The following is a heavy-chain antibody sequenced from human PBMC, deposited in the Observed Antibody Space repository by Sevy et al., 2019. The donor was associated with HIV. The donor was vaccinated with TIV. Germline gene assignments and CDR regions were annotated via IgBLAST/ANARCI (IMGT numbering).Heavy chain of an antibody. CDR3: TPDSKKRGISALLDY. CDR2: IKSKTDGGTT. D-gene: IGHD7-27*01. J-gene: IGHJ4*02. V-gene: IGHV3-15*01. CDR1: GFTFSNAW. Sequence: GGSLRLSCAASGFTFSNAWMSWVRQAPGKGLEWVGRIKSKTDGGTTDYATPVKGRFTISRDDSKNTLYLQMNSLKAEDTAIYYCTPDSKKRGISALLDYWGQGTLVTVSS.